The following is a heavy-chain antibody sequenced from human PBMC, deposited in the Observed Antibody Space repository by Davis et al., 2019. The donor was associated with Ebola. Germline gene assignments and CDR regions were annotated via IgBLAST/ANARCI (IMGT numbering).Heavy chain of an antibody. CDR2: ISSSSSYI. V-gene: IGHV3-21*04. J-gene: IGHJ3*01. Sequence: GESLKISCAASGFTFSSYSMNWVRQGPGKGLEWVSSISSSSSYIYHADSVKGRFTISRDNARNSLYLQINSLSAEDTAVYYCARNKLGVIGFDVWGQGTMVTVSS. CDR3: ARNKLGVIGFDV. D-gene: IGHD3-10*01. CDR1: GFTFSSYS.